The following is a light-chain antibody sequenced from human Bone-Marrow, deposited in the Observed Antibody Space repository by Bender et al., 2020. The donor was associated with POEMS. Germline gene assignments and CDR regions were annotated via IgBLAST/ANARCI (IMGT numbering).Light chain of an antibody. J-gene: IGLJ1*01. V-gene: IGLV2-14*03. CDR2: GVS. Sequence: QSALTQPASLSESPGQSITISCTGTSNDVGGYNYVSWYQQHPGKAPKLLIFGVSDRPSGVSPRFSGSKSGSTASLTISGLQAEDEADYYCSSYTSATTYVFGTGTKLTVL. CDR3: SSYTSATTYV. CDR1: SNDVGGYNY.